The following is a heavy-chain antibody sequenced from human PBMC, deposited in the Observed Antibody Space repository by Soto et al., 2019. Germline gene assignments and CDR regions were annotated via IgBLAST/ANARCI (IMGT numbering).Heavy chain of an antibody. CDR3: ARAPTVTGPLDY. D-gene: IGHD4-17*01. J-gene: IGHJ4*02. CDR2: IIPILGIA. V-gene: IGHV1-69*02. CDR1: GGTFSSYT. Sequence: QVQLVQSGAEVKKPGSSVKVSCKASGGTFSSYTISWVRQAPGQGLEWMGRIIPILGIANYAQKFQGRVTIPADKSTSTAYMELSSLRAEDTAVYYCARAPTVTGPLDYWGQGTLVTVSS.